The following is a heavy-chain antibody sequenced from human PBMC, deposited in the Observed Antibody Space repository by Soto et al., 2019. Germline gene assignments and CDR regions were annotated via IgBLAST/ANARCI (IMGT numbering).Heavy chain of an antibody. CDR1: GLRFSNHA. J-gene: IGHJ6*02. Sequence: HGGSLELSCAASGLRFSNHAMHWVRQTPGKGLEWVAVMSYDGSDIFYADSMKGRFTISRDNSENTLFLLMNSLRIDDTAVYYCVGEDDPGMDVWGQGTTVTVSS. V-gene: IGHV3-30*04. CDR2: MSYDGSDI. CDR3: VGEDDPGMDV. D-gene: IGHD3-16*01.